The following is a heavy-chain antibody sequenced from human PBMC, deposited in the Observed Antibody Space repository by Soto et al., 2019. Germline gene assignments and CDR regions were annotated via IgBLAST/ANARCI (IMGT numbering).Heavy chain of an antibody. Sequence: QVQLVQSGAEVKKPGASVKVSCKASGYTFTSYYMHWVRQAPGQGLEWMGIINPSGGSTSYAQKFQGRVTMTRDTSTSTVYMELSSLRSEDTAVYYCARTGLAYCGGDCYSDAFDIWGQGTMVTVSS. CDR3: ARTGLAYCGGDCYSDAFDI. CDR2: INPSGGST. J-gene: IGHJ3*02. V-gene: IGHV1-46*01. D-gene: IGHD2-21*02. CDR1: GYTFTSYY.